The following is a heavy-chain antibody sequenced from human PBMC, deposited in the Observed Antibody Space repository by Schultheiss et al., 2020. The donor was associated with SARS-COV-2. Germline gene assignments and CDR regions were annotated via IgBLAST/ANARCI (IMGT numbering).Heavy chain of an antibody. CDR2: FYTTGST. D-gene: IGHD4-17*01. J-gene: IGHJ4*02. Sequence: SETLSLTCTVSGGSISSYYWSWIRQPAGKGLEWIGRFYTTGSTNYNPSLRSRVTMSVDTSKNQVSLKVTSVTAADTAVYYCARADSGDYQYKYWGQGTLVTVSS. V-gene: IGHV4-4*07. CDR1: GGSISSYY. CDR3: ARADSGDYQYKY.